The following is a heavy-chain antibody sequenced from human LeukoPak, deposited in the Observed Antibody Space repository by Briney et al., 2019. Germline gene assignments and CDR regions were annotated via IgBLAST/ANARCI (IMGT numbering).Heavy chain of an antibody. CDR2: ISGSSGSA. J-gene: IGHJ4*02. V-gene: IGHV3-23*01. CDR3: ANSLLVVGAATDY. Sequence: GGSLRLSCAVSGFRVSSNYMSWVRQAPGKGLEWVSTISGSSGSAYYTDSVKGRFTISRDNSKNTLYLQMNSLRPEDTALYYCANSLLVVGAATDYWGQGTLVTVPS. D-gene: IGHD2-15*01. CDR1: GFRVSSNY.